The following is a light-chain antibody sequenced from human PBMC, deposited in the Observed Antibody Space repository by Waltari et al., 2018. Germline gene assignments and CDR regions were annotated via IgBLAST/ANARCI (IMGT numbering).Light chain of an antibody. V-gene: IGLV3-21*02. Sequence: SYVLTQSPSVSVAPGQTARITCGGNNIGSQRVHWYQQKPGQAPVLVIYDDSDRPSGIPERFSGSNSGNTATLTISRVEAGDEADFYCQVWDRSSDPSGVFGGGTKLTIL. CDR1: NIGSQR. CDR2: DDS. J-gene: IGLJ3*02. CDR3: QVWDRSSDPSGV.